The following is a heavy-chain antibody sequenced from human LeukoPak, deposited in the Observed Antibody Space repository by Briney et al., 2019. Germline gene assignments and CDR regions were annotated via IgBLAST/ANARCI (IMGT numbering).Heavy chain of an antibody. J-gene: IGHJ4*02. CDR2: IYYSGST. CDR3: ARVYYYDNSGYGKDYFDY. CDR1: SGSISSGVYY. V-gene: IGHV4-30-4*08. D-gene: IGHD3-22*01. Sequence: SQTLSLTCPVSSGSISSGVYYWSWIRQHPGKGLEWIGYIYYSGSTYYNPSLKSRVTISVDTSKNQFSLKLSSVTAADTAVYYCARVYYYDNSGYGKDYFDYWGQGTLVTVSS.